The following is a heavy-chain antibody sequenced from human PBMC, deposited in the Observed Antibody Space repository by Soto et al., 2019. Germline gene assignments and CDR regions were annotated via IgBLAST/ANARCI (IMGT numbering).Heavy chain of an antibody. CDR3: ARFRQNYYYYYGMDV. V-gene: IGHV5-51*01. J-gene: IGHJ6*02. CDR1: GYSYNNYW. Sequence: PGESLKISCRGSGYSYNNYWIAWVRQMPGNGLEWMGIIYPGDSDTRYSPSFQGQVTISADKSITTAYPQWSSLKASDTAMYYCARFRQNYYYYYGMDVWGQGTTVPVSS. CDR2: IYPGDSDT.